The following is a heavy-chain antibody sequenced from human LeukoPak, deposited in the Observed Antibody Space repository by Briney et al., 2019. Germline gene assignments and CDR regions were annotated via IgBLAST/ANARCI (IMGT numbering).Heavy chain of an antibody. CDR1: GGSFSDYY. D-gene: IGHD6-13*01. CDR2: IHHSGST. Sequence: PSETLSLTCVVYGGSFSDYYWSWIRQPPGKGLEWIGEIHHSGSTNYSPPLRSRVTMSLDTSNNQFSLKLSSVTAADTAVYYCARERGSSSWYPLDSWGQGTLVTVSS. J-gene: IGHJ4*02. CDR3: ARERGSSSWYPLDS. V-gene: IGHV4-34*01.